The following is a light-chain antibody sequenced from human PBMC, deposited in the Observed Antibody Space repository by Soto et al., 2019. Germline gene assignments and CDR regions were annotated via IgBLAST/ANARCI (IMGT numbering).Light chain of an antibody. V-gene: IGKV1-39*01. CDR1: QRITTY. CDR2: TSG. J-gene: IGKJ2*01. Sequence: HMTQSPSSLSASVGDRVTITCRASQRITTYLNWYQQKPGEAPKLLISTSGTLQRGVPSRFTGSGSGTDFTLTITGLQPADFATYFCQQTYNTPYTFGQRTKLEIK. CDR3: QQTYNTPYT.